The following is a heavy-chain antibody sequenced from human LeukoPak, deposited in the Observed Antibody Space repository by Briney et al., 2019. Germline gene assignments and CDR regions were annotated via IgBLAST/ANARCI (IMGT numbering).Heavy chain of an antibody. CDR3: ARESGSAYYYGMDV. D-gene: IGHD3-3*01. CDR2: IYYSGST. Sequence: SQTLSLTCTVSGGSISSGGYYWSWIRQHPGKGLEWIGYIYYSGSTYYNPSLKSRVTISVDTSKNQFSLKLSSVTAADTAVYYCARESGSAYYYGMDVWGQGTTVTVSS. CDR1: GGSISSGGYY. V-gene: IGHV4-31*03. J-gene: IGHJ6*02.